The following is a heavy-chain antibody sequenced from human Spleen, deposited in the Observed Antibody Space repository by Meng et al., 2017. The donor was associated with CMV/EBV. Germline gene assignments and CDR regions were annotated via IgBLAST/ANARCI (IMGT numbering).Heavy chain of an antibody. CDR2: IIPILGIV. D-gene: IGHD2-2*02. V-gene: IGHV1-69*10. Sequence: SVKVSCKASGGTFSSYAISWVRQAPGQGLEWMGGIIPILGIVNYAQKFQGRVTITADKSTSTAYMELSSLRSEDTAVYYCARGIESYCSSTSCYSVNYYYYYYGMDVWGQGTTVTVSS. CDR1: GGTFSSYA. J-gene: IGHJ6*02. CDR3: ARGIESYCSSTSCYSVNYYYYYYGMDV.